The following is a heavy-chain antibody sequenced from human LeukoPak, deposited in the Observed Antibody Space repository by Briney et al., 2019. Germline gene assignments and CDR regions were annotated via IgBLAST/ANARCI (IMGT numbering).Heavy chain of an antibody. CDR3: ARTGIAAADTDY. CDR2: INPYSGGT. Sequence: AAVTVSCQASGYTFTRYYIHWVRQAPGQGLEWMGRINPYSGGTNYAQKFQGRVTMTREMSISTAYMDLSRLRSDDTAVYYCARTGIAAADTDYWGQGTLVTVSS. CDR1: GYTFTRYY. J-gene: IGHJ4*02. D-gene: IGHD6-13*01. V-gene: IGHV1-2*06.